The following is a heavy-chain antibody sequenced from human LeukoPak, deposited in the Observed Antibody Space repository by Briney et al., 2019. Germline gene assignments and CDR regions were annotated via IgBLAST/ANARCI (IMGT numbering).Heavy chain of an antibody. CDR1: GYTFTGYY. CDR3: ARDPTLLWFGELLSYYYYYGMDV. D-gene: IGHD3-10*01. J-gene: IGHJ6*02. CDR2: INLNSGGT. Sequence: GASVKVSCKASGYTFTGYYMHWVRQAPGQGLEWMGWINLNSGGTNYAQKFQGRVTMTRDTSISTAYMELSRLRSDDTAVYYCARDPTLLWFGELLSYYYYYGMDVWGQGTTVTVSS. V-gene: IGHV1-2*02.